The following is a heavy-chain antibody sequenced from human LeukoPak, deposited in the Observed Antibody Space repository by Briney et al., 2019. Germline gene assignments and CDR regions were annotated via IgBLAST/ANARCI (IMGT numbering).Heavy chain of an antibody. CDR1: GFTFSSYA. Sequence: NPGGSLRLSCAASGFTFSSYAMSWVRQPPGKGLEWIGSIYYSGSTYYNPSLKSRVTISVDTSKNQFSLKLSSVTAADTAVYYCARHSAYMPFDYWGQGTLVTVSS. J-gene: IGHJ4*02. CDR3: ARHSAYMPFDY. D-gene: IGHD2-2*01. CDR2: IYYSGST. V-gene: IGHV4-38-2*01.